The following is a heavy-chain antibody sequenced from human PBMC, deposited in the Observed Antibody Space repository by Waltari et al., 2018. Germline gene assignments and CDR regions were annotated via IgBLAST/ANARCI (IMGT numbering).Heavy chain of an antibody. D-gene: IGHD3-3*01. Sequence: QVQLQESGPGLVKPSQTLSLTCTVSGGSIRSGSSYWSWTRQPAGKVLEWIGRIYTSGSTNYNPSLKIRVTISVDTSKNQFSLKLSSVTAADTAVYYCARGLGVVDAFDIWGQGTMVTVSS. V-gene: IGHV4-61*02. CDR3: ARGLGVVDAFDI. CDR2: IYTSGST. CDR1: GGSIRSGSSY. J-gene: IGHJ3*02.